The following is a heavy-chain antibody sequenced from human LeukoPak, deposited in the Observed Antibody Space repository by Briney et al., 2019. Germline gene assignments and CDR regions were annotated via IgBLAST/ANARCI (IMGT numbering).Heavy chain of an antibody. CDR1: GGSISSSSYY. V-gene: IGHV4-39*07. J-gene: IGHJ6*02. CDR3: ARVFIDWSTYGMDV. CDR2: IYYSGST. D-gene: IGHD1-26*01. Sequence: SETLSLTCTVSGGSISSSSYYWGWIRQPPGKGLEWIGSIYYSGSTYYNPSLKSRVTISVDTSKNQFSLKLSSVTAADTAVYYCARVFIDWSTYGMDVWGQGTTVTVSS.